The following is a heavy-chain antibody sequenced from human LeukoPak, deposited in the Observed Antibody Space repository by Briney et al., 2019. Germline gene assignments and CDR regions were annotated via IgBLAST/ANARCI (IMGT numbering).Heavy chain of an antibody. CDR3: ARVRLQPRTLLDDAFDI. J-gene: IGHJ3*02. V-gene: IGHV3-20*04. CDR1: GFTFGDYG. Sequence: GGSLRLSCAASGFTFGDYGMSWVRQAPGKGLEWVAGINWNGGSTGYADSVRGRFTLSRDYAKNSLYLQMNSLRAEDTALYYCARVRLQPRTLLDDAFDIWGQGTMVTVSS. D-gene: IGHD1-14*01. CDR2: INWNGGST.